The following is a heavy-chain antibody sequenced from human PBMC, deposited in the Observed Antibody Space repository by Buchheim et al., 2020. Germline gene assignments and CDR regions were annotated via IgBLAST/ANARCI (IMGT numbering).Heavy chain of an antibody. J-gene: IGHJ5*02. CDR1: GGSISSSNW. CDR2: IYHSGTT. V-gene: IGHV4-4*02. Sequence: QVQLQESGPGLVKPSGTLSLTCAVSGGSISSSNWWSWVRQPPGKGVEWIGEIYHSGTTNYNPSLQSRVTISADKSKQQVSLKLTSVTAADTAVYYCANRIATRAEWFDPWGQGTL. CDR3: ANRIATRAEWFDP. D-gene: IGHD6-6*01.